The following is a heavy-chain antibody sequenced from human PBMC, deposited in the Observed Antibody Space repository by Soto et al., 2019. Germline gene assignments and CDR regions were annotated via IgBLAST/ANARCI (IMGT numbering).Heavy chain of an antibody. V-gene: IGHV3-72*01. D-gene: IGHD6-19*01. CDR3: AKGYSTGWYISYYFDY. CDR1: GFTFSNYY. Sequence: GGSLRLSCAASGFTFSNYYMDWVRQAPGKGLEWVGRSKNKADSYITEYAASVKGRFSISRDASKNSLYLQMNSLKTEDTAVYYCAKGYSTGWYISYYFDYWGQGTLVTVSS. J-gene: IGHJ4*02. CDR2: SKNKADSYIT.